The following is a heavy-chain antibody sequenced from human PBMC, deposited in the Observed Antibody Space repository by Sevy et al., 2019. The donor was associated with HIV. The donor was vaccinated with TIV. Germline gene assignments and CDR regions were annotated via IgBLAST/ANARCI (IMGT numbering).Heavy chain of an antibody. CDR2: ISYSGNT. Sequence: SETLSLTCTVPGGSISSSDYYWSWIRQPPGKGLEWIGYISYSGNTYYSPSLKSRVTISGDTSQNQFSLKLSSVTAADTAVYYCARGLYGDYSDAFDIWGQGTVVTVSS. CDR3: ARGLYGDYSDAFDI. J-gene: IGHJ3*02. D-gene: IGHD4-17*01. V-gene: IGHV4-30-4*01. CDR1: GGSISSSDYY.